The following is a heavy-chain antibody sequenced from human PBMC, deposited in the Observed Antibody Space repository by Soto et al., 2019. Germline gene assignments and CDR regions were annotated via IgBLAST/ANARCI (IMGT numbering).Heavy chain of an antibody. CDR3: ARDPHEFWTSYWFDP. J-gene: IGHJ5*02. CDR2: INAYDGKT. V-gene: IGHV1-18*01. D-gene: IGHD3-3*01. CDR1: GYTFNTYG. Sequence: ASVKVSCKTSGYTFNTYGINWVRQAPGQGLELMGWINAYDGKTTYAEKFQGRVTLTTDTSTSTAYMELRSLRSDDTAIYYCARDPHEFWTSYWFDPWGQRTPVT.